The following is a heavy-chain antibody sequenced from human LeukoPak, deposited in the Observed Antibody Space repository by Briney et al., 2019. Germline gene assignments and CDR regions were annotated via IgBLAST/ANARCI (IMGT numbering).Heavy chain of an antibody. D-gene: IGHD6-13*01. CDR1: GGSISSGSYF. CDR2: INTSGST. Sequence: SETLSLTCTVSGGSISSGSYFWTWIRQPAGKGLEWIGRINTSGSTNYNPSLKSRVTISVDTSKNQFSLKLSSVTAADTAVFFCAREGYTSSWYSGYYYFDYWGQGTLVTVSS. J-gene: IGHJ4*02. V-gene: IGHV4-61*02. CDR3: AREGYTSSWYSGYYYFDY.